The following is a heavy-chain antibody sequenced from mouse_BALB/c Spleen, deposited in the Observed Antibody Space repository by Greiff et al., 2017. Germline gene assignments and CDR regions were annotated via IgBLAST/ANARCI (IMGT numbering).Heavy chain of an antibody. J-gene: IGHJ4*01. V-gene: IGHV3-2*02. D-gene: IGHD1-1*01. Sequence: VQLKESGPGLVKPSQSLSLTCTVTGYSITSDYAWNWIRQFPGNKLEWMGYISYSGSTSYNPSLKSRISITRDTSKNQFFLQLNSVTTEDTATYYCARGTTVVATDYWGQGTSVTVSS. CDR1: GYSITSDYA. CDR3: ARGTTVVATDY. CDR2: ISYSGST.